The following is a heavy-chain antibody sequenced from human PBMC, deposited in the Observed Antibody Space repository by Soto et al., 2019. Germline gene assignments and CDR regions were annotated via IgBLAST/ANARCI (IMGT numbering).Heavy chain of an antibody. CDR1: GFTFSDYY. V-gene: IGHV3-11*01. CDR2: ISSSGSTI. J-gene: IGHJ4*02. CDR3: ARDQYQLLYVGRFLDY. D-gene: IGHD2-2*02. Sequence: GGSLRLSCAASGFTFSDYYMSWIRQAPGKGLEWVSYISSSGSTIYYADSVKGRFTISRDNAKNSLYLQMNSLRAEDTAVYYCARDQYQLLYVGRFLDYSGQGSLVIVSS.